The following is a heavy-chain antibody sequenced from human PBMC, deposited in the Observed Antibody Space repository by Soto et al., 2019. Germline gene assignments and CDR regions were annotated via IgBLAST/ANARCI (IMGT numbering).Heavy chain of an antibody. V-gene: IGHV4-59*01. CDR2: IYYSGST. CDR3: ARVTYASSRGYYYYYMDV. D-gene: IGHD2-2*01. CDR1: GGSISSYY. Sequence: PSETLSLTCTVSGGSISSYYWSWIRQPPGKGLEWIGYIYYSGSTNYNPSLKSRVTISVDTSKNQFSLKLSSVTAADTAVYYCARVTYASSRGYYYYYMDVWGKGTTVT. J-gene: IGHJ6*03.